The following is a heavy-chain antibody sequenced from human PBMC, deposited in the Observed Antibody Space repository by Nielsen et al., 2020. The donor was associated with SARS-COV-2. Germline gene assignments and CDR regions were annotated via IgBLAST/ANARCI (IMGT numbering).Heavy chain of an antibody. D-gene: IGHD6-13*01. Sequence: KVSCKDSGYSFTSYWIGWVRQMPGKGLEWMGIIYPGDSDTRYSPSFQGQVTISADKSISTAYLQWSSLKASDTAMYYCARPNSSSWFWFDPWGQGTLVTVSS. CDR3: ARPNSSSWFWFDP. CDR1: GYSFTSYW. CDR2: IYPGDSDT. V-gene: IGHV5-51*01. J-gene: IGHJ5*02.